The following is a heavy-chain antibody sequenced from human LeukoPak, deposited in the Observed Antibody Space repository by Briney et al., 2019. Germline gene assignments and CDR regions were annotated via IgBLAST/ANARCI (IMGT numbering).Heavy chain of an antibody. D-gene: IGHD2-8*02. CDR2: VFYTGIS. Sequence: SETLSLTCSVSGGSISRSEYYWGWIRQPPGQGLEWIGGVFYTGISYNRPSLRSRVTISVDTSKNQFSLRLSSVTAADTAVYYCARGFWSRYYDYWGQGTLVTVSS. CDR3: ARGFWSRYYDY. CDR1: GGSISRSEYY. V-gene: IGHV4-39*07. J-gene: IGHJ4*02.